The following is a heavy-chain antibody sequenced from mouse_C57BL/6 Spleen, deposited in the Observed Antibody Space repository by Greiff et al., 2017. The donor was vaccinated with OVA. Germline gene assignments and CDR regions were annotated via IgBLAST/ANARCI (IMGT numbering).Heavy chain of an antibody. Sequence: EVQRVESGPGMVKPSQSLSLTCTVTGYSITSGYDWHWIRHFPGNKLEWMGYISYSGSTNYNPSLKSRISITHDTSKNHFFLKLNSVTTDDTATYYCARGGGYGGWYFDVWGTGTTVTVSS. J-gene: IGHJ1*03. CDR1: GYSITSGYD. D-gene: IGHD2-2*01. CDR2: ISYSGST. V-gene: IGHV3-1*01. CDR3: ARGGGYGGWYFDV.